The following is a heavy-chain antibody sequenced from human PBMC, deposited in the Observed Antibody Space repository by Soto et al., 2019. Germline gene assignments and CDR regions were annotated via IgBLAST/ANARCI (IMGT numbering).Heavy chain of an antibody. CDR1: GYTFTRYG. V-gene: IGHV1-18*01. Sequence: ASVKVSCKASGYTFTRYGISWVRQAPGQGLEWMGWISGYNGDTNYAQKFQGRVSMTLDTSTGTAYMELRSLTSDDTAIYYCAKNGQPPYYYYGLVVWGQGTKVTVSS. CDR2: ISGYNGDT. CDR3: AKNGQPPYYYYGLVV. J-gene: IGHJ6*02. D-gene: IGHD2-8*01.